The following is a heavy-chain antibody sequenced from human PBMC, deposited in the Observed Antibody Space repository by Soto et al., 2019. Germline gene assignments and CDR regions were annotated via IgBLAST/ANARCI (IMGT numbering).Heavy chain of an antibody. CDR3: ARSETYYYGSGSYSYNMDV. Sequence: PSETLSLTCTVSGGSISSISSYWGWIRQPPGKGLEWIGNVYYSGSTYSNPSLKSRLTISADTSKNQFSLKLSSVTAADTAVYFCARSETYYYGSGSYSYNMDVWGQGTTVTVSS. CDR1: GGSISSISSY. J-gene: IGHJ6*02. CDR2: VYYSGST. V-gene: IGHV4-39*01. D-gene: IGHD3-10*01.